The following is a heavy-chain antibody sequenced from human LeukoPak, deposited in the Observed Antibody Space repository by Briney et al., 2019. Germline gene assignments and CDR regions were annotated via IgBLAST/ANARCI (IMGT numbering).Heavy chain of an antibody. J-gene: IGHJ4*02. Sequence: GGSLRLSCAASGFTFRDYYMNWVRQAPGKGLEWVSSISSSSSYIYYADSVKGRFTISRDNAKNSLYLQMNSLRAEDAAVYYCARASRDDILTGYPYWGQGTLVTVSS. CDR2: ISSSSSYI. V-gene: IGHV3-21*01. CDR3: ARASRDDILTGYPY. D-gene: IGHD3-9*01. CDR1: GFTFRDYY.